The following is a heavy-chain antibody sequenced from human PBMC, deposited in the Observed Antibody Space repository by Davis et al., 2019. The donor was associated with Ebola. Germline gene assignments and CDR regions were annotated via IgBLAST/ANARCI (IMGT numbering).Heavy chain of an antibody. CDR3: ASKYCSGGSCYRWYYYGMDV. CDR2: IIPILGIA. Sequence: SVKVSCKASGYTFTGYYMHWVRQAPGQGLEWMGRIIPILGIANYAQKFQGRVTITADESTSTAYMELSSLRSEDTAVYYCASKYCSGGSCYRWYYYGMDVWGQGTTVTVSS. CDR1: GYTFTGYY. J-gene: IGHJ6*02. D-gene: IGHD2-15*01. V-gene: IGHV1-69*02.